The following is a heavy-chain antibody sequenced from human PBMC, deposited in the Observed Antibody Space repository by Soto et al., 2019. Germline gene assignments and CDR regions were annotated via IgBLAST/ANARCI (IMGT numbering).Heavy chain of an antibody. Sequence: EVQLVESGGGLVKPGGSLRLSCAASEFTFSTYNMHWVRQAPGKGLEWVSSISSSDSYIYDADSVKGRFTISRDNAKNSLYLQMNSLRAEDTDVYYCARPRLNDYGDFYCWGQGTLVTVSS. V-gene: IGHV3-21*01. CDR2: ISSSDSYI. J-gene: IGHJ4*02. CDR3: ARPRLNDYGDFYC. D-gene: IGHD4-17*01. CDR1: EFTFSTYN.